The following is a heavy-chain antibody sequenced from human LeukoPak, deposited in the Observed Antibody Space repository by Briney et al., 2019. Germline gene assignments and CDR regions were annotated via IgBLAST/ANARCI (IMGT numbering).Heavy chain of an antibody. CDR2: INPSGGST. J-gene: IGHJ4*02. V-gene: IGHV1-46*01. Sequence: GASVKVSCKASGGTFSSYAISWVRQAPGQGLEWMGIINPSGGSTSYAQKFQGRVTMTRDMSTSTVYMELSSLRSEDTAVYYCARDNKQLVFDYWGQGTLVTVSS. D-gene: IGHD6-6*01. CDR3: ARDNKQLVFDY. CDR1: GGTFSSYA.